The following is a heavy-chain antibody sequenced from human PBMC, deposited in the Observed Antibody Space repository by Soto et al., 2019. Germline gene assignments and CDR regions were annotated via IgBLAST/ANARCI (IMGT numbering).Heavy chain of an antibody. CDR3: AGHRLAGTLDNFDY. Sequence: QVQLQESGPGLVKPSETLSLTCTVSGGSINSYYWSWIRQPPGKGLEWIGNIHYIGSTIYNPSLKSRAPITVGTSKNQFSLKLTSVTAADTAVCDCAGHRLAGTLDNFDYGGQGTLVTVSS. J-gene: IGHJ4*02. CDR2: IHYIGST. V-gene: IGHV4-59*08. D-gene: IGHD2-15*01. CDR1: GGSINSYY.